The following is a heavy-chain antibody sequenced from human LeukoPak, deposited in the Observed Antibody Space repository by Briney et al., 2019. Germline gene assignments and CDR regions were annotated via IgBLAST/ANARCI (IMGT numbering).Heavy chain of an antibody. J-gene: IGHJ4*02. V-gene: IGHV3-66*01. CDR1: GFTVSNNY. Sequence: GGSLRLSCAASGFTVSNNYMSWVRQAPGKGLEWVSVIYSGGSTYYADSVKGRFTISRDNSKNTLYLQMNSLRAEDTAVYYCARDSGQHNGYDWSHWGQGTLVTVPS. CDR3: ARDSGQHNGYDWSH. D-gene: IGHD5-12*01. CDR2: IYSGGST.